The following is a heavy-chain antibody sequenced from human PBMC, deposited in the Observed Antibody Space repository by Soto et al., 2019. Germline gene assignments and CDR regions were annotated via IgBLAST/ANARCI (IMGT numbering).Heavy chain of an antibody. Sequence: ESLKISFQGSGYTFSKHWIGWVRQMPGKGLEWMGIIYPDDSDTRYSPSFQGQVTISADASITTAYLQWTSLKAADTAMYYCGRHVRGSGWYVFDYWGQGTLVTASS. D-gene: IGHD6-19*01. CDR1: GYTFSKHW. CDR2: IYPDDSDT. CDR3: GRHVRGSGWYVFDY. V-gene: IGHV5-51*01. J-gene: IGHJ4*02.